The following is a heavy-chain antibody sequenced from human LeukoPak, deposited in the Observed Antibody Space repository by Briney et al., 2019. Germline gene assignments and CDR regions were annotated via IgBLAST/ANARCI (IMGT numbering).Heavy chain of an antibody. CDR3: ARTGDGYSSFSYYYYMDV. J-gene: IGHJ6*03. D-gene: IGHD5-24*01. CDR2: INSDGSST. Sequence: QAGGSLRLSCAASGFTFSSYWMHWVRQAPGKGLVWVSRINSDGSSTSYADSVKGRFTISRDNAKNTLYLQMNSLRAEDTAVYYCARTGDGYSSFSYYYYMDVWGKGTTVSVSS. CDR1: GFTFSSYW. V-gene: IGHV3-74*01.